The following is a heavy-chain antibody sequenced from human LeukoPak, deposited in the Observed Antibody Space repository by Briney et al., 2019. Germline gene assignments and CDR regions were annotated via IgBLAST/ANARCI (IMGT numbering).Heavy chain of an antibody. Sequence: GGSLILSCAATGFIVSSNYMSWVRQAPGKGLEWVSVIYSGGSTYYADSGKGRFTISRDTFKNTLYLQMNSLRAEDTAVYYCATVGTIFGVLTYGMDVWGQGTTVTVSS. D-gene: IGHD3-3*01. J-gene: IGHJ6*02. CDR3: ATVGTIFGVLTYGMDV. V-gene: IGHV3-66*01. CDR2: IYSGGST. CDR1: GFIVSSNY.